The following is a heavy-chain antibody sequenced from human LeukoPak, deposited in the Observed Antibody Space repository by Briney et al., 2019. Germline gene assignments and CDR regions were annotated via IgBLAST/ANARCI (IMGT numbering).Heavy chain of an antibody. V-gene: IGHV4-34*01. CDR3: ARFFVVIVGQRWFDP. J-gene: IGHJ5*02. CDR1: GGSFSGYY. Sequence: SETLSLTCAVYGGSFSGYYWSWIRQPPGKGLEWIGEINHSGSTNYNPSLKCRVTISVDSSKNQFSLKLSSVTAADTAVYYCARFFVVIVGQRWFDPWGQGTLVTVSS. CDR2: INHSGST. D-gene: IGHD3-22*01.